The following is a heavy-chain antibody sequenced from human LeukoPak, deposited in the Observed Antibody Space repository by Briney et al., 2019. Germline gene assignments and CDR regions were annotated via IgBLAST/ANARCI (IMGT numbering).Heavy chain of an antibody. V-gene: IGHV3-48*01. D-gene: IGHD1-26*01. CDR2: ISSSSTTI. Sequence: GGSLRLSCAAFGFTFSSYWMHWVRQAPGKGLDWVSYISSSSTTIYYADSVKGRFTISRDNAKNSLYLQMNSLRAEDTAVYYCARGGSWEQLYYWGQGTLVTVSS. CDR3: ARGGSWEQLYY. J-gene: IGHJ4*02. CDR1: GFTFSSYW.